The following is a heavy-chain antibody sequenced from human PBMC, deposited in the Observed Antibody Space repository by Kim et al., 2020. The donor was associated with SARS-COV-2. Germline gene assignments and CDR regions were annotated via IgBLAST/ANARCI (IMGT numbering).Heavy chain of an antibody. J-gene: IGHJ4*02. Sequence: GGSLRLSCAVSGFTFINYPMNWVRQAPGKGLEWVSYISSSSSTIYYADSVKGRFTISRDTATNSLDLQMNSLRAEDTAVYYCARGRSYEPFDYWGQGTLV. CDR3: ARGRSYEPFDY. V-gene: IGHV3-48*01. CDR1: GFTFINYP. CDR2: ISSSSSTI. D-gene: IGHD3-16*01.